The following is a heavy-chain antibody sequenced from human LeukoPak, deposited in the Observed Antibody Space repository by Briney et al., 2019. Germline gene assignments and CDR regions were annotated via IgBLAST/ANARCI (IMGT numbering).Heavy chain of an antibody. J-gene: IGHJ4*02. Sequence: GGSLRLSCVTAGFTFSGYGIHWVRQAPGKGLEWVAVIWSDGSIKYYADSVKGRFTISRDNSNNTLYLEMNSVRGEETAVYCCAREWYYGGHWGQGTLVTVSS. V-gene: IGHV3-33*01. CDR3: AREWYYGGH. D-gene: IGHD4-23*01. CDR2: IWSDGSIK. CDR1: GFTFSGYG.